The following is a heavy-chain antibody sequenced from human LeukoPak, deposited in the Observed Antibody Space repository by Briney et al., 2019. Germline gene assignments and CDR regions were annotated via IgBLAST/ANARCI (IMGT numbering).Heavy chain of an antibody. D-gene: IGHD2-2*01. CDR2: MNPNSGNT. Sequence: ASVKVSCKASGYTFTSYDINWVRQATGQGLEWMGWMNPNSGNTGYAQKFQGRVTITRNTSISTAYMELSSLRSEDTAVYYCPRGLVVPAARAMDVWGKGTTVTVSS. CDR1: GYTFTSYD. J-gene: IGHJ6*04. CDR3: PRGLVVPAARAMDV. V-gene: IGHV1-8*03.